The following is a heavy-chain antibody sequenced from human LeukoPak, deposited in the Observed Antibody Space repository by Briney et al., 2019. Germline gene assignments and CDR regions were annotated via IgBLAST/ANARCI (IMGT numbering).Heavy chain of an antibody. CDR3: ARDQLPVVAAPKSRYYYYYMDV. J-gene: IGHJ6*03. D-gene: IGHD2-15*01. CDR2: INPNSGGT. Sequence: ASVKVSCKASGYTFTGYYMHWVRQAPGQGLEWMGWINPNSGGTNYAQKFQGRVTMTRDTSTSTVYMELSSLRSEDTAVYYCARDQLPVVAAPKSRYYYYYMDVWGKGTTVTVSS. V-gene: IGHV1-2*02. CDR1: GYTFTGYY.